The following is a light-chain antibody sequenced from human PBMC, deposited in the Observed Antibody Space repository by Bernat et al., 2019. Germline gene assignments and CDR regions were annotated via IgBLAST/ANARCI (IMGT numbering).Light chain of an antibody. V-gene: IGKV1-9*01. Sequence: DIQLTQSPSFLSASVGDRVTITCRASQGISSYLAWYQQKPGKAPKLLIYAASTLQSGVPSRFSGSGSGTEFTLTISSLQPEDFATYYCQQLNSYPLTFGGATKVGI. J-gene: IGKJ4*01. CDR3: QQLNSYPLT. CDR2: AAS. CDR1: QGISSY.